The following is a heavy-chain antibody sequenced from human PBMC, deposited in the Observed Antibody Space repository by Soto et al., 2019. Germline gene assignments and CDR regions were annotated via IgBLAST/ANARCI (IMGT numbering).Heavy chain of an antibody. V-gene: IGHV3-33*01. D-gene: IGHD3-3*01. CDR1: GFTFSSYG. J-gene: IGHJ4*02. Sequence: GGPLRLSCAASGFTFSSYGMHWVRQAPGKGLEWVAVIWYDGSNKYYADSVKGRFTISRDNSKNTLYLQMNSLRAEDTAVYYCARASITIFGVVDYWGQGTLVTVSS. CDR2: IWYDGSNK. CDR3: ARASITIFGVVDY.